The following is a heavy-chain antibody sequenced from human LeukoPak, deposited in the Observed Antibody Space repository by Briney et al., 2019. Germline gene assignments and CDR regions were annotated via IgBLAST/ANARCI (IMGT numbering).Heavy chain of an antibody. V-gene: IGHV1-69-2*01. J-gene: IGHJ5*02. CDR3: ATVVAAAPSNWFDP. CDR1: GYTFTDYY. CDR2: VDPEDGET. D-gene: IGHD6-13*01. Sequence: ASVKVSCKASGYTFTDYYMHWVQQAPGKGLEWMGRVDPEDGETIYAEKFQGRVTITADTSTDTAYMELSSLRSEDTAVYYCATVVAAAPSNWFDPWGQGTLVTVSS.